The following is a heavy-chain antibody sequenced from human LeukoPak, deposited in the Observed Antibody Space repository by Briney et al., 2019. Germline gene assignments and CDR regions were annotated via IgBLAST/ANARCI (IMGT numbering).Heavy chain of an antibody. CDR2: ISWNSGSI. V-gene: IGHV3-9*01. J-gene: IGHJ4*02. Sequence: PGGSLRLSCAASGFTFDDYTMHWVRQAPGKGLEWVSGISWNSGSIGYADSVKGRFTVSRDNAKNSLYLQMNSLRADDTALYYCAKDIRPIYYGSGSQRLDYWGQGTLVTVSS. CDR1: GFTFDDYT. CDR3: AKDIRPIYYGSGSQRLDY. D-gene: IGHD3-10*01.